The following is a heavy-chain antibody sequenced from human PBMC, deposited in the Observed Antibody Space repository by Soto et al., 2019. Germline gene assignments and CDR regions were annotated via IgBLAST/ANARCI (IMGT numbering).Heavy chain of an antibody. CDR2: IYYSGST. D-gene: IGHD6-19*01. V-gene: IGHV4-59*01. Sequence: SETLSLTCTVSGGSISNDRWSWIRQPPGKGLEWIGYIYYSGSTNYNPSLKSRVTISVDTSKNQFSLKLSSVTAADTAVYYCARVGDSSGWYRYFDYWGQGTLVTVSS. CDR3: ARVGDSSGWYRYFDY. J-gene: IGHJ4*02. CDR1: GGSISNDR.